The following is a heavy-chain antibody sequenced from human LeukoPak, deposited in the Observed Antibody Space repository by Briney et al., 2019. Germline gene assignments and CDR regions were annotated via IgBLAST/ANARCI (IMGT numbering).Heavy chain of an antibody. CDR1: GFTFSSYG. V-gene: IGHV3-33*03. CDR2: IWYDGTNK. CDR3: AKEGAAGNFDY. J-gene: IGHJ4*02. Sequence: GWSLRLSCVASGFTFSSYGMHWVRQAPGKGLEWVAVIWYDGTNKYYADSVKGRFTISRDNSKNSLYLQMNSLRTEDTALYYCAKEGAAGNFDYWGQGTLVTVSS. D-gene: IGHD1-14*01.